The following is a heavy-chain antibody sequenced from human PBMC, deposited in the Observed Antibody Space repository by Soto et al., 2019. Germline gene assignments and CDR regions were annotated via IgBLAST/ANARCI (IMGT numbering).Heavy chain of an antibody. CDR2: VYYSGST. Sequence: ASETLSLTCIVSGGSVRGYYWTWIRQPSGKGLEWIGHVYYSGSTNYNPSLKSRVSISVDRSKNQFSLKMTSVTAADTAVYFCARAEWLQHFYYYGMDVWGQGTTVTVSS. V-gene: IGHV4-59*02. J-gene: IGHJ6*02. CDR1: GGSVRGYY. CDR3: ARAEWLQHFYYYGMDV. D-gene: IGHD5-12*01.